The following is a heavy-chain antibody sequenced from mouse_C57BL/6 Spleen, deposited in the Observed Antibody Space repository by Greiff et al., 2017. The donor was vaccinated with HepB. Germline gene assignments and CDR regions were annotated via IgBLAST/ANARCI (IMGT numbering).Heavy chain of an antibody. CDR1: GFTFSGYA. Sequence: EVKVVESGGGLVKPGGSLKLSCAASGFTFSGYAMSWVRQTPEKRLEWVATISDGGSYTYYPDNVKGRFTISRDNAKNNLYLQMSHLKSEDTAMYYCARDDYGRSCDYWGQGTTLTVSS. D-gene: IGHD1-1*01. CDR3: ARDDYGRSCDY. J-gene: IGHJ2*01. V-gene: IGHV5-4*01. CDR2: ISDGGSYT.